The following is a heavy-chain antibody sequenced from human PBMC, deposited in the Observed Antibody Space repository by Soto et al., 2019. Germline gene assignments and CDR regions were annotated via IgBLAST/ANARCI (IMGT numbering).Heavy chain of an antibody. Sequence: QVQLVQSGAEVKKPGASVKVSCKASGYTFTSYGISWVRQAPGQGLERMGWISAYNGNTNYAQKLQGRVTMTTDTSTSTAYMELRSLRSDDTAVYYCARDIFGKDCSGGSCYSWPFDYWGQGTLVTVSS. CDR3: ARDIFGKDCSGGSCYSWPFDY. CDR2: ISAYNGNT. CDR1: GYTFTSYG. J-gene: IGHJ4*02. V-gene: IGHV1-18*01. D-gene: IGHD2-15*01.